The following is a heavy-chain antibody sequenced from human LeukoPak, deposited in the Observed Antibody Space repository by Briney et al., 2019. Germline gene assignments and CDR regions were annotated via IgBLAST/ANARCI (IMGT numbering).Heavy chain of an antibody. V-gene: IGHV3-53*01. CDR1: GFTVSSNY. Sequence: PGGSLRLSCAASGFTVSSNYMSWVRQAPGKGLEWVSVIYSGGSTYYADSVKGRFTISRDNSKNTLYLQMNSLRAEDTAVYYRARETVAGLQYYFDYWGQGTLVTVSS. D-gene: IGHD6-19*01. CDR2: IYSGGST. CDR3: ARETVAGLQYYFDY. J-gene: IGHJ4*02.